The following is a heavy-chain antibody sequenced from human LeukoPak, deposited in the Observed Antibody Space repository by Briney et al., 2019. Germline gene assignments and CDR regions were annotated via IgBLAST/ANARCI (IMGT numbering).Heavy chain of an antibody. CDR3: ARDRDSSGYYFDY. CDR1: GFTFSSYA. CDR2: ISYDGSNK. D-gene: IGHD6-25*01. V-gene: IGHV3-30-3*01. J-gene: IGHJ4*02. Sequence: GGSLRLSCAASGFTFSSYAMHWVRQAPGEGLEWVAVISYDGSNKYYADSVKGRFTISRDNSKNTLYLQMNSLRAEDTAVYYCARDRDSSGYYFDYWGQGTLVTVSS.